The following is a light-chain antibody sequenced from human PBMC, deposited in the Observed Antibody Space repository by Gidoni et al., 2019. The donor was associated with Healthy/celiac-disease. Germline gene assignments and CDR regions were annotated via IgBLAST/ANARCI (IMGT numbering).Light chain of an antibody. CDR2: YVI. CDR1: SSDVGGYNY. J-gene: IGLJ2*01. CDR3: SSYTSSSTVV. V-gene: IGLV2-14*01. Sequence: QSALTQPASVSGSPGQSITISCTGTSSDVGGYNYVSWYQQHPGKAPQLMIYYVINRPSGVSNRVSGSKSGNTASLTISVLQAEDEADYYCSSYTSSSTVVFGGGTKLTVL.